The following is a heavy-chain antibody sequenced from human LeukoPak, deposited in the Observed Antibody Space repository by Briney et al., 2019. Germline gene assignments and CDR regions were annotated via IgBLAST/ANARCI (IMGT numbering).Heavy chain of an antibody. CDR2: INHSGST. CDR1: GGSFSGYY. V-gene: IGHV4-34*01. J-gene: IGHJ4*02. D-gene: IGHD2-15*01. CDR3: ARVFGYSLDY. Sequence: SETLSLTCAVYGGSFSGYYWSWIRQPPGKGLEWIWEINHSGSTNYNPSLKSRVTMSADTSKNQLSLKLSSVTAADTAVYYCARVFGYSLDYWGQGTLVTVSS.